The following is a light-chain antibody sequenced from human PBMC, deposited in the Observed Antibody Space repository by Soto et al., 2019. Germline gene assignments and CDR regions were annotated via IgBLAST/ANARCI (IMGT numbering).Light chain of an antibody. CDR1: SSDVGRYNY. CDR3: NSYTSSTAYV. V-gene: IGLV2-14*01. Sequence: QSVLTQHASVSGSPGQSITISCTGSSSDVGRYNYVSWYQLHPGKAPKLIIYEVSNRPSGVSNRFSGSKSGNTASLTISGLRAEDEADYYCNSYTSSTAYVFGTGTKVTVL. J-gene: IGLJ1*01. CDR2: EVS.